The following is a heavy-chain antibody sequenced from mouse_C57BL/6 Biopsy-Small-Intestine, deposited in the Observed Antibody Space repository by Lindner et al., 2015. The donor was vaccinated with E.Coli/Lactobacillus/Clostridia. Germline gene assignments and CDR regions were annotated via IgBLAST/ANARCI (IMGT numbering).Heavy chain of an antibody. CDR1: GFTFSDYG. CDR2: ISSGSSTI. V-gene: IGHV5-17*01. D-gene: IGHD2-3*01. Sequence: VQLQESGGGLVKPGGSLKLSCAASGFTFSDYGMHWVRQAPEKGLEWVAYISSGSSTIYHADTVKGRFTISRDNAKNTLFLQMTSLRSEDTAMYYCARGNDGSFDYWGQGTTLTVSS. CDR3: ARGNDGSFDY. J-gene: IGHJ2*01.